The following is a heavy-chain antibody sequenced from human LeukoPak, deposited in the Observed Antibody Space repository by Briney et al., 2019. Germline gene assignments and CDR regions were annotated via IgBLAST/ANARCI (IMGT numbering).Heavy chain of an antibody. CDR2: ISAYNGNT. CDR3: ARDSEHIVVVTANYYYGMDV. CDR1: GYTFTSYG. J-gene: IGHJ6*02. V-gene: IGHV1-18*01. Sequence: ASVKVSCKASGYTFTSYGISWVRQAPGQGLEWMGWISAYNGNTNYAQKLQGRVTMTTDTSTSTAYMELRSLRSDDTAVYYCARDSEHIVVVTANYYYGMDVWGQGTTVTVSS. D-gene: IGHD2-21*02.